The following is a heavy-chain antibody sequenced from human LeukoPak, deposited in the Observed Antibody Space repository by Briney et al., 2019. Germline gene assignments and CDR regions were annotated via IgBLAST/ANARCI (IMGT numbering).Heavy chain of an antibody. D-gene: IGHD2-21*01. V-gene: IGHV4-4*07. CDR1: GFTFDDYG. Sequence: GSLRLSCAASGFTFDDYGMSWIRQPAGKGLEWIGRIYTSGSTDYNPSLKSRVTISLDTSKTQFSLNVRSVTAADTAVYYCARDGGDWVTYFDYWGQGTLVTVSS. J-gene: IGHJ4*02. CDR2: IYTSGST. CDR3: ARDGGDWVTYFDY.